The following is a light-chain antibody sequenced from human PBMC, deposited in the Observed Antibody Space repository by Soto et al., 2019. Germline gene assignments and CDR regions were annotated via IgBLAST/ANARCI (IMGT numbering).Light chain of an antibody. V-gene: IGKV3-15*01. CDR3: QQYNNWPPIT. CDR2: GAS. J-gene: IGKJ5*01. CDR1: QTVSRN. Sequence: VLTQSPGTLSLSPVESATVSCRASQTVSRNYLAWYQKKPGQAPRLLIYGASTRATGIPARFSGSGSGTEFTLTISSLQSEDFAVYYCQQYNNWPPITFGQGTRLEIK.